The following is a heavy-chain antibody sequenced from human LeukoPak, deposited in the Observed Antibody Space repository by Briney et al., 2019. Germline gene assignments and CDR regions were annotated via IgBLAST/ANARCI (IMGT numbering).Heavy chain of an antibody. CDR3: ARTDSSGYYSDFDY. CDR1: GGSINSYY. D-gene: IGHD3-22*01. J-gene: IGHJ4*02. V-gene: IGHV4-59*01. CDR2: IHYSGST. Sequence: PSETLSLTCTVSGGSINSYYWSWIRQPPGRGLEWVGSIHYSGSTSYNPSLRSRVTISVDKSKNQFFLKLSSVTATDTAVYYCARTDSSGYYSDFDYWGQGTLVTVSS.